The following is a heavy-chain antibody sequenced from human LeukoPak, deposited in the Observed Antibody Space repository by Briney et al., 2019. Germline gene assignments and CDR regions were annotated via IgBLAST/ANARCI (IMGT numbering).Heavy chain of an antibody. J-gene: IGHJ2*01. V-gene: IGHV3-7*01. D-gene: IGHD5-18*01. Sequence: GGSLRLSCAASGFTFSSYWMSWVRQAPGKGLEWVANIKQDGSEKYYVDSVKGRFTISRDNAKNSLYLQMNSLRAEDTAVYYCAREGGYSYGYKYFDLWGRGTLVTVSS. CDR2: IKQDGSEK. CDR3: AREGGYSYGYKYFDL. CDR1: GFTFSSYW.